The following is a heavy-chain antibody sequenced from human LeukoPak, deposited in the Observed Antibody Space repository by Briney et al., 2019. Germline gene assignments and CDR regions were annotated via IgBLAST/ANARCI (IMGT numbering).Heavy chain of an antibody. CDR2: IYYNGDT. CDR1: GGSMGIYY. J-gene: IGHJ3*02. D-gene: IGHD3-16*01. Sequence: SETLSLTCTVSGGSMGIYYWNWIRQPPGKGLEWIGYIYYNGDTNYNPSLKSRVNISIDTSKNQFSLMLSSMTAADTAVYYCARPDGALGFDIWGQGTMVTVSS. CDR3: ARPDGALGFDI. V-gene: IGHV4-59*08.